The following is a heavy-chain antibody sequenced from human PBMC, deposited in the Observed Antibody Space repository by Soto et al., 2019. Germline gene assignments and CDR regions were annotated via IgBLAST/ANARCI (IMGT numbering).Heavy chain of an antibody. Sequence: EVQLVESGGGLVQSGGSLRLSCLASGFSLTPYWMSWVRQTPGKGLEWVAKINEDGSERDYMESVEGRFTISRDNAKNSVSLQMDSLRVDDTAMYYCTRWDGRCSGGSCFFDSWGQGTLVTVSS. V-gene: IGHV3-7*01. CDR1: GFSLTPYW. CDR2: INEDGSER. D-gene: IGHD2-15*01. CDR3: TRWDGRCSGGSCFFDS. J-gene: IGHJ4*02.